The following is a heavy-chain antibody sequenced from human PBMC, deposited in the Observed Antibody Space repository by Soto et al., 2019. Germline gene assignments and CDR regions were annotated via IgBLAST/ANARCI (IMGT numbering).Heavy chain of an antibody. CDR2: IYYSGST. D-gene: IGHD6-19*01. Sequence: QLQLQESGPGLVKPSETLSLTCTVSGGSISSSSYYWGWIRQPPGKGLEWIGSIYYSGSTYYNPSLQSRVTISVDTSKNQFSLKLSSVTAADTAVYYCATPLIAVAGQSDYWGQGTLVTVSS. J-gene: IGHJ4*02. CDR3: ATPLIAVAGQSDY. V-gene: IGHV4-39*01. CDR1: GGSISSSSYY.